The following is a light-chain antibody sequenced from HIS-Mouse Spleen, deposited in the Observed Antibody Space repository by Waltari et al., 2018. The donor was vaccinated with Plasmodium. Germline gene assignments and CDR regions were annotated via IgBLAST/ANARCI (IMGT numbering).Light chain of an antibody. CDR2: EDS. CDR1: ALPKKY. J-gene: IGLJ3*02. Sequence: SYELTQPPSVSVSPGQTARNTSSGDALPKKYASWYQQKSGQAPVLVIYEDSKRPPGIPERFSGSSSGTMATLTISGAQVEDEADYYCYSTDSSGNHRVFGGGTKLTVL. V-gene: IGLV3-10*01. CDR3: YSTDSSGNHRV.